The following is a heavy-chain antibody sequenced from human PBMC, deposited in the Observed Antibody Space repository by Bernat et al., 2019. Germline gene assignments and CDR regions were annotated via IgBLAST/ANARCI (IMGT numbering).Heavy chain of an antibody. Sequence: EVQLVESGGGLVQPGGSLRLSCAASGFTFSSYWMHWVRQAPGKGLVWVSRINSDGSSTSYADSVKGRFTISRDNAKNTLYLQMNSLRAEDTAVYYCARVDVSDFWSGIDAFDIWGQGTMVTVSS. J-gene: IGHJ3*02. CDR2: INSDGSST. D-gene: IGHD3-3*01. CDR3: ARVDVSDFWSGIDAFDI. CDR1: GFTFSSYW. V-gene: IGHV3-74*01.